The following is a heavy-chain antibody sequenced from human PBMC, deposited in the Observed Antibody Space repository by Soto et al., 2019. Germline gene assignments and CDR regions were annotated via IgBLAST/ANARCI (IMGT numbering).Heavy chain of an antibody. CDR2: IIPIFGTA. CDR1: GGTFSSYA. J-gene: IGHJ5*02. D-gene: IGHD6-13*01. Sequence: GASVKVSCKPSGGTFSSYAISWVRQAPGQGLEWMGGIIPIFGTANYAQKFQGRVTITADESTSTAYMELSSLRSEDTAVYYCARDRSSSWYDYNWFDPWGQGTLVTVSS. V-gene: IGHV1-69*13. CDR3: ARDRSSSWYDYNWFDP.